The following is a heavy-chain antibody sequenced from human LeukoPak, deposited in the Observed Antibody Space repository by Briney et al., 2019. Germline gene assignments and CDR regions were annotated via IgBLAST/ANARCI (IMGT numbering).Heavy chain of an antibody. D-gene: IGHD3-22*01. CDR1: GGSISSGGYS. Sequence: RPSQTLSLTCAVSGGSISSGGYSWSWIRQPPGKGLEWIGYIYHSGSTYYNPSLKSRVTISVDRSKNQFSLKLSSVTAADTAVYYCAGAKGVVMTAFDIWGQGTMVTVSS. CDR2: IYHSGST. J-gene: IGHJ3*02. V-gene: IGHV4-30-2*01. CDR3: AGAKGVVMTAFDI.